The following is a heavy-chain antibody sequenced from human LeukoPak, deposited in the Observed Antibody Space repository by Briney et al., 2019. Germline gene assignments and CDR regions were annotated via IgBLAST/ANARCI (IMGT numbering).Heavy chain of an antibody. CDR2: INPDGSIT. V-gene: IGHV3-74*01. Sequence: GGSLRLSCAAAGFTFGSYAMGWVRQAPGKGLVWVARINPDGSITSYADSVKGRITISRDNAKNTLYLQMNSLRAEDTAVYYCARDRFGDYYYDSWGQGTMVTVSS. J-gene: IGHJ3*02. D-gene: IGHD3-10*01. CDR3: ARDRFGDYYYDS. CDR1: GFTFGSYA.